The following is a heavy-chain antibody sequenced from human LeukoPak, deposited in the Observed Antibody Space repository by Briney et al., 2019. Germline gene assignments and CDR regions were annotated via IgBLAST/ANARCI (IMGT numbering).Heavy chain of an antibody. Sequence: SETLSLTCTVSGGAISSYHWSWSRQPAGKGLEWIGRIYTSGSTNYNPSLKSRVTMSVDTSKNQFSLKLSSLTAADTAVYYCARVGDYALKDWGQGTLVTVSS. D-gene: IGHD3-16*01. CDR2: IYTSGST. CDR1: GGAISSYH. J-gene: IGHJ4*02. CDR3: ARVGDYALKD. V-gene: IGHV4-4*07.